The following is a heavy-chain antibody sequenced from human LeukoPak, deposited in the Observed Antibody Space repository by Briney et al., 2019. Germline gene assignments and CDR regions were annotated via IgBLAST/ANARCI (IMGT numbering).Heavy chain of an antibody. J-gene: IGHJ4*02. CDR2: IRGDGGAT. CDR3: AKFDSSGYCLGY. Sequence: PGGSLRLSRAASGFTFSSHGMTWVRQAPGKGLEWVSTIRGDGGATFYADSVKGRFTISRDNSVNTLFLQMNSLRAEDTAVYYCAKFDSSGYCLGYWGQGTLVIASS. D-gene: IGHD3-22*01. V-gene: IGHV3-23*01. CDR1: GFTFSSHG.